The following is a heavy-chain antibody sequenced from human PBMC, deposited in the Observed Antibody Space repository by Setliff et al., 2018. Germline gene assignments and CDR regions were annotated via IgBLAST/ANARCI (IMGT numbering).Heavy chain of an antibody. CDR1: GYNFITFG. J-gene: IGHJ4*02. CDR2: ISPYNGKT. CDR3: ARGPPDFVVVPAAAKFDY. V-gene: IGHV1-18*01. D-gene: IGHD2-2*01. Sequence: GASVKVSCKTSGYNFITFGISWVRQAPGQGLEWMGWISPYNGKTDYAEKLRGRVTMTTDPSTTTVFMELRSLRSDDTAVYYCARGPPDFVVVPAAAKFDYWGQGTLVTVSS.